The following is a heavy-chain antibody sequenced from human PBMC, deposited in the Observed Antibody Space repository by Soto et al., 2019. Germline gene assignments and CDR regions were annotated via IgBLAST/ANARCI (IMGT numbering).Heavy chain of an antibody. CDR3: AREGLIRFTRRYYVFWSGPYYYYYMDV. D-gene: IGHD3-3*01. Sequence: SETLSLTCSVSDDSINSDKYYWGWIRQPPGKGLEWIGSIYYRGNAYYNPSLQTRVTISLDKSKSQFSLKLNSVTAADTAVYYCAREGLIRFTRRYYVFWSGPYYYYYMDVWGKGTTVTVSS. CDR2: IYYRGNA. V-gene: IGHV4-39*02. J-gene: IGHJ6*03. CDR1: DDSINSDKYY.